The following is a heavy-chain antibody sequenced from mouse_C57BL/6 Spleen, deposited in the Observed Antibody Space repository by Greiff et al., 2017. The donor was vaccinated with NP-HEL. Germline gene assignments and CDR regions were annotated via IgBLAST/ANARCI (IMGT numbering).Heavy chain of an antibody. CDR1: GYSITSGYY. J-gene: IGHJ2*01. Sequence: VQLKESGPGLVKPSQSLSLTCSVTGYSITSGYYWNWIRQFPGNKLEWMGYISYDGSNNYNPSLKNRISITRDTSKNQFFLKLNSVTTEDTATYYCARAGLGYFDYWGQGTTLTVSS. V-gene: IGHV3-6*01. CDR2: ISYDGSN. D-gene: IGHD4-1*01. CDR3: ARAGLGYFDY.